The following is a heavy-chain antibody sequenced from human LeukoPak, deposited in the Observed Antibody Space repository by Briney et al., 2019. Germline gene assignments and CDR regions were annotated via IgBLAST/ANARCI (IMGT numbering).Heavy chain of an antibody. CDR1: GDSVSSNSAA. Sequence: SQTLSLTCAISGDSVSSNSAALNWIRQSPSRGLEWLVRTYYRSKWYNDYAVSVKSRITINPDTSKNQFSLQLNSVTPEDTAVYYCARDPTGTTDNWFDPWGQGTLVTVSS. D-gene: IGHD1-7*01. V-gene: IGHV6-1*01. CDR2: TYYRSKWYN. J-gene: IGHJ5*02. CDR3: ARDPTGTTDNWFDP.